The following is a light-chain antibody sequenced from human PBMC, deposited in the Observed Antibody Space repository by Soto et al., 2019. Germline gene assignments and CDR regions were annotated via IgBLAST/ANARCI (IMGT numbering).Light chain of an antibody. Sequence: DIQMTQSPSSLSASVGDRVTITCRASQSISSYLNWYQQKPGTAPKLLMFGASTLQSGVPSRFSGSGSGTDFTLTITSLQPEDFATYYCQQSYNTPRTFGQGTKVDI. CDR2: GAS. CDR1: QSISSY. CDR3: QQSYNTPRT. J-gene: IGKJ1*01. V-gene: IGKV1-39*01.